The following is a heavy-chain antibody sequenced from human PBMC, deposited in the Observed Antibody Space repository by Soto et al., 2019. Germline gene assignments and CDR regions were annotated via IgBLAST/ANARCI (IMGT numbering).Heavy chain of an antibody. CDR3: ARSQGSSTSLEIYYYYYYGMDV. J-gene: IGHJ6*02. CDR2: IIPIPGTA. V-gene: IGHV1-69*01. CDR1: GGTFGSYA. D-gene: IGHD2-2*01. Sequence: QVQLVQSGAEVKKPGSSVKVSCKASGGTFGSYAISWVRQAPGQGLEWMGGIIPIPGTANYSKKFQGRVKIDADESTSTAYMELSSLRSEDTAVYYCARSQGSSTSLEIYYYYYYGMDVWGQGTTVTVSS.